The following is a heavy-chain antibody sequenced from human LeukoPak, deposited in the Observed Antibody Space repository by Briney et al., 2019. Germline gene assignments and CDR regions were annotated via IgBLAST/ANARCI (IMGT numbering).Heavy chain of an antibody. CDR2: ISGTSVHV. V-gene: IGHV3-21*01. CDR1: GFIFSTSS. CDR3: ASGTIVGARGADN. D-gene: IGHD1-26*01. J-gene: IGHJ4*02. Sequence: GGSLRLSCSASGFIFSTSSMKWFRQAPGKALEWVSAISGTSVHVYYADSVKGRLTISRDNVKESLYLHMNSLRAEDTAVYYCASGTIVGARGADNWGQGTLVTVSS.